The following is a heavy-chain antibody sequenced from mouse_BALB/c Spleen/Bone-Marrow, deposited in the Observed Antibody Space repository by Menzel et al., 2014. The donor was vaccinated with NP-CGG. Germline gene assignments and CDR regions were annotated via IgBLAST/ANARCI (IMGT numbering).Heavy chain of an antibody. CDR1: GFTFSSFG. CDR3: TRGGKWGDFDY. D-gene: IGHD1-3*01. Sequence: EVKLVESGGGLVQPGGSRKLSCAASGFTFSSFGMHWVRPAPEKGLEWVAYISSGSSPIFYADTVKGRFTISRDNPKNTLFLQMTSLRSEDTAIYYCTRGGKWGDFDYWGQGTTLTVSS. CDR2: ISSGSSPI. J-gene: IGHJ2*01. V-gene: IGHV5-17*02.